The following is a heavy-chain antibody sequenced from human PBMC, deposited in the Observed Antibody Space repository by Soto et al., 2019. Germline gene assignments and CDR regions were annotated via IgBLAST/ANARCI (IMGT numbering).Heavy chain of an antibody. CDR2: IYYSVTT. Sequence: HVQLQESGPVLVKPSQTLSLTCTVSGGSISSVGYYWSWIRQHTGKGLEWIWYIYYSVTTYYNPSIKSRVTISVDTSKNPFSLKLSSVTSADTAVYYCARTPLRWCQGTLVNVSS. CDR3: ARTPLR. J-gene: IGHJ4*02. D-gene: IGHD4-17*01. V-gene: IGHV4-31*03. CDR1: GGSISSVGYY.